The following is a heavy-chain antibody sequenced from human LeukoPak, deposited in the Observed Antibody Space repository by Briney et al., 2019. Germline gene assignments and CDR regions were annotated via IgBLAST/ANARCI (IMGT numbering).Heavy chain of an antibody. CDR2: ISYDGSKK. CDR1: GFTFSSYA. Sequence: GGSLRLSCAASGFTFSSYAMHWVRQAPGKGLEWVAVISYDGSKKYYADSVKGRFTMSRDNSKNTLYLQMNSLRAEDTAVYFCAKGSKAVLFTRDHYMDVWGKGTTVTISS. J-gene: IGHJ6*03. D-gene: IGHD6-19*01. CDR3: AKGSKAVLFTRDHYMDV. V-gene: IGHV3-30*04.